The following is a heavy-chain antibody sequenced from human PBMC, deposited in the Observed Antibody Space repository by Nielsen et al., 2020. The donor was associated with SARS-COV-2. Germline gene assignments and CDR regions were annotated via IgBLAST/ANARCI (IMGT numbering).Heavy chain of an antibody. D-gene: IGHD2-2*02. Sequence: LSLTCAASGFTFSDYYMSWIRQAPGKGLEWVSYISSSSSYTNYADSVKGRFTISRDNAKNSLYLQMNSLRAEDTAVYYCARALGYCSSTSCYTRFDPWGQGTLVTVSS. J-gene: IGHJ5*02. CDR3: ARALGYCSSTSCYTRFDP. CDR1: GFTFSDYY. CDR2: ISSSSSYT. V-gene: IGHV3-11*05.